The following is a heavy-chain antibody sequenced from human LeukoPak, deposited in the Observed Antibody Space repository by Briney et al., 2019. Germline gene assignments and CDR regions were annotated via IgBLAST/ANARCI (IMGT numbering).Heavy chain of an antibody. CDR2: IWYDGSNK. V-gene: IGHV3-33*01. Sequence: QPGGSLRLSCAASGFTFSSYGMHWVRQAPGKGLEWVAVIWYDGSNKYYADSVKGRFTISRDNSKNTLYLQMNSLRAEDTAVYYCAGGSFAYYDFWSGYDGDYWGQGTLVTVSS. CDR1: GFTFSSYG. J-gene: IGHJ4*02. CDR3: AGGSFAYYDFWSGYDGDY. D-gene: IGHD3-3*01.